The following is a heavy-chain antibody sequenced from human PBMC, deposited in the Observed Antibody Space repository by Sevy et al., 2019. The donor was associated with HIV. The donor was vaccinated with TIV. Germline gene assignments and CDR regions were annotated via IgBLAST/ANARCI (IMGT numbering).Heavy chain of an antibody. V-gene: IGHV4-39*01. Sequence: SETLSLTCTVSGGSISSSSYDWGWIRQPRGKGLEWIGSIYYSGSTYYNPSLKSRVTISVDTSKNQFSLKLSSVTAADTAVYYCARRGEGSVAARPGVDYWGQGTLVTVSS. CDR2: IYYSGST. CDR1: GGSISSSSYD. D-gene: IGHD6-6*01. CDR3: ARRGEGSVAARPGVDY. J-gene: IGHJ4*02.